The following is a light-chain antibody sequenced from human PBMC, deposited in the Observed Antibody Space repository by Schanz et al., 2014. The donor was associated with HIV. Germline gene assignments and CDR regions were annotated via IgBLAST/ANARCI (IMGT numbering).Light chain of an antibody. CDR1: TSNIGTGFH. CDR3: QSYDSSLSGSYV. V-gene: IGLV1-40*01. Sequence: QSVLTQPPSVSGAPGQRVTISCTGGTSNIGTGFHVHWYQQVPGAAPKLLIFDTNNRPSGVPDRFSGSKSGPSASLAITGLQAEDEADYFCQSYDSSLSGSYVFGTGTKLTVL. J-gene: IGLJ1*01. CDR2: DTN.